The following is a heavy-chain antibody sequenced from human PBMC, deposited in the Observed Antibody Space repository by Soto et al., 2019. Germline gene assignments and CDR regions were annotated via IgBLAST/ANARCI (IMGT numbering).Heavy chain of an antibody. CDR2: MYHSGIT. Sequence: ETLSLTCAVSGYSIRSGYFWGWIRQPPGKGLEWIGSMYHSGITYYNLSLKSRVTISVDTSKNQLSLKLSSATAADTAVYYCARSMYSTSAQLYYGMDVWGQGTTVTVS. D-gene: IGHD6-6*01. CDR1: GYSIRSGYF. J-gene: IGHJ6*02. V-gene: IGHV4-38-2*01. CDR3: ARSMYSTSAQLYYGMDV.